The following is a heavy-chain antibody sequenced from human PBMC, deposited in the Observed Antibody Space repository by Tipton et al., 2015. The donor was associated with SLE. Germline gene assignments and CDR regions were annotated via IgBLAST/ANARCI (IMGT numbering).Heavy chain of an antibody. CDR1: GFTFRSYW. V-gene: IGHV3-74*01. Sequence: SLRLSCAASGFTFRSYWMHWVRQAPGKGLVWVSRINSDGSTTSYADSVKGRFTISRDNAKNTLFLQMNSLRAEDTAVYYCAKLAEQLDTGWFQHWGQGTLVTVSS. CDR2: INSDGSTT. D-gene: IGHD6-6*01. CDR3: AKLAEQLDTGWFQH. J-gene: IGHJ1*01.